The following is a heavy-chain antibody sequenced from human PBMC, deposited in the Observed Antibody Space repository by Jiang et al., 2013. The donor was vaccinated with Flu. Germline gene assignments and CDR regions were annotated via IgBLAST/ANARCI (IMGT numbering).Heavy chain of an antibody. J-gene: IGHJ4*02. D-gene: IGHD6-19*01. Sequence: AEVKXPGESLKISCQGSGYTFSSYWIGWVRQMPGKGLEWMGIIYPGDSDTKYSPSFQGQVTISADTSTAYLQWSRLKASDTAMYYCARHPDIDYSSGWYDYWGQGTLVTVSS. CDR2: IYPGDSDT. CDR3: ARHPDIDYSSGWYDY. V-gene: IGHV5-51*01. CDR1: GYTFSSYW.